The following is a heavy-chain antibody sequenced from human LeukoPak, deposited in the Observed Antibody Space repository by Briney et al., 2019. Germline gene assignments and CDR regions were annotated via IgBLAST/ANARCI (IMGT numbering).Heavy chain of an antibody. CDR2: IIPIFGTA. J-gene: IGHJ6*04. D-gene: IGHD3-10*01. CDR3: ARDKITMVRGVIPYGMDV. Sequence: SVKVSCKASGGTFSSYAISWVRRAPGQGLEWMGGIIPIFGTANYAQKFQGRVTITADESTSTAYMELSSLRSEDTAVYYCARDKITMVRGVIPYGMDVWGKGTTVTVSS. CDR1: GGTFSSYA. V-gene: IGHV1-69*13.